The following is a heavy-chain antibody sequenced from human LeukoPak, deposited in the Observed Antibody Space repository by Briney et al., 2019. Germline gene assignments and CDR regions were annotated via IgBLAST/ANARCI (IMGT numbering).Heavy chain of an antibody. CDR2: INHSGST. D-gene: IGHD6-19*01. CDR1: GGSFSGYY. CDR3: ARAGYSSGWYHAFDI. Sequence: PSETLSLTCAVYGGSFSGYYWSWIRQPPGKGLEWIGEINHSGSTNYNPSLKSRVTISVDTSKNQFSLKLSSVTAADTAVYYCARAGYSSGWYHAFDIWGQGTMVTVSS. V-gene: IGHV4-34*01. J-gene: IGHJ3*02.